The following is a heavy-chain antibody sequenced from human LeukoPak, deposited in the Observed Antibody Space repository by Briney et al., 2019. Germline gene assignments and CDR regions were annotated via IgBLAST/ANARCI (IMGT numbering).Heavy chain of an antibody. Sequence: SETLSLTCGVSGMSLSDYYWTWIRQSPGKGLEWIGEINHGGSTDYNPSLKSRVTISIDTSKDQFSLKVNSVTAADTGVYYCASNYYDSSGYYSPFDYWGQGTLVTVSS. V-gene: IGHV4-34*01. CDR3: ASNYYDSSGYYSPFDY. D-gene: IGHD3-22*01. J-gene: IGHJ4*02. CDR1: GMSLSDYY. CDR2: INHGGST.